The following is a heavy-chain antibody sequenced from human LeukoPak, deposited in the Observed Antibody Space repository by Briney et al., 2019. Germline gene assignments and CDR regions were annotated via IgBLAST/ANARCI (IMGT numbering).Heavy chain of an antibody. V-gene: IGHV3-23*01. CDR1: GFTLSSYA. CDR2: ISGSGGSP. J-gene: IGHJ4*02. Sequence: GGSLRLSCAASGFTLSSYAMSWVRQAPGKGLEGVPAISGSGGSPYYADSVKGRFTISRDNSKNTLYLQMNSLRAEDTAVYYCAKDIVPAFGYYDSSGYYSIRSFDYWGQGTLVTVSS. CDR3: AKDIVPAFGYYDSSGYYSIRSFDY. D-gene: IGHD3-22*01.